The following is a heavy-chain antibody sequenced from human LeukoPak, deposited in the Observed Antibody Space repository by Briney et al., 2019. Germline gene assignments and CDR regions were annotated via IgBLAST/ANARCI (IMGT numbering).Heavy chain of an antibody. CDR1: GGSINSYY. CDR2: IYYSGST. V-gene: IGHV4-59*08. Sequence: SETLSLTCTVSGGSINSYYWSWIRQPPGKGLEWIGYIYYSGSTNYNPSLKSRVTISVDTSNNKFSLKLTSLTAADTAVYYCVRHLSAGRPAFDIWGQGTLVTVSS. D-gene: IGHD3-9*01. CDR3: VRHLSAGRPAFDI. J-gene: IGHJ4*02.